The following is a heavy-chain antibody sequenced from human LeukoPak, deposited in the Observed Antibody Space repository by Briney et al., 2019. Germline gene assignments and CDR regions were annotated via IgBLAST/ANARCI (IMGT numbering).Heavy chain of an antibody. J-gene: IGHJ4*02. CDR2: IKQDGSEK. D-gene: IGHD3-22*01. Sequence: GGSLRLSCAASGFTFSSYWMSWVRQAPGKGLEWVANIKQDGSEKYYVDSVKGRFTISRDNAKNSLYLQMNSLRAEDTAVYYCARAFEYYYDSSGYLYFDYWGQGTLVTVSS. V-gene: IGHV3-7*01. CDR1: GFTFSSYW. CDR3: ARAFEYYYDSSGYLYFDY.